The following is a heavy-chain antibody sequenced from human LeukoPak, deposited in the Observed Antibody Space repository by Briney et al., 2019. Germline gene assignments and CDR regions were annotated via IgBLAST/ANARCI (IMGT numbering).Heavy chain of an antibody. CDR2: ICYSGST. D-gene: IGHD3-22*01. V-gene: IGHV4-39*07. J-gene: IGHJ4*02. Sequence: SETLSLACTVSGGSISSSSYYWGWIRQPPGKGLEWIGSICYSGSTYYNPSLKSRVTISVDTSKNQFSLKLSSVTAADTAVYYCARGAGITYYYDSSGPLWGQGTLVTVSS. CDR1: GGSISSSSYY. CDR3: ARGAGITYYYDSSGPL.